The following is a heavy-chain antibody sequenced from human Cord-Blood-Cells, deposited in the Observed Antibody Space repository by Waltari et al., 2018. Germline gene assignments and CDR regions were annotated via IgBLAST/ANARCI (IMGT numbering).Heavy chain of an antibody. CDR3: AAGYYFDY. Sequence: QVQLQQWGAGLLKPSETLYLTCAVYGGSFSAYYWRWIRQPPGKGLEWIMEINHSGSTNYNPSLKIRVPISVDASKNQFALKLSSVTAADTAVYYWAAGYYFDYWGQGTLVTVSS. V-gene: IGHV4-34*01. J-gene: IGHJ4*02. CDR1: GGSFSAYY. D-gene: IGHD3-9*01. CDR2: INHSGST.